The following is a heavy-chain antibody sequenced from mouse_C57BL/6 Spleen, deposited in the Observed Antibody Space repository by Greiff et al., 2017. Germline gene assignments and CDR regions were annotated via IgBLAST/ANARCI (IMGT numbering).Heavy chain of an antibody. V-gene: IGHV1-76*01. CDR2: IYPGSGNT. CDR3: ARGPTGTKAKDD. CDR1: GYTFTDYY. Sequence: QVQLQQSGAELVRPGSSVKLSCKASGYTFTDYYINWVKQRPGQGLEWIAKIYPGSGNTYYNEKFKGKATLTAEKSSSTAYMQLSSLTSEDSAVYFCARGPTGTKAKDDWGQGTTVTVSS. J-gene: IGHJ4*01. D-gene: IGHD4-1*02.